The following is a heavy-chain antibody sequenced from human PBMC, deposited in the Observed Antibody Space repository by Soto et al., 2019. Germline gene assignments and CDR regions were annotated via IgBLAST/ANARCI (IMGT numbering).Heavy chain of an antibody. CDR3: ARAGIMITFGGVIVDYYYYYGMDV. D-gene: IGHD3-16*02. CDR2: IYYSGST. V-gene: IGHV4-31*03. CDR1: GGSISSGGYY. J-gene: IGHJ6*02. Sequence: SETLSLTCTVSGGSISSGGYYWSWIRQHPGKGLEWIGYIYYSGSTYYNPSLKSRVTISVDTSKNQFSLKLSSVTAADTAVYYCARAGIMITFGGVIVDYYYYYGMDVWGQGTTVTAP.